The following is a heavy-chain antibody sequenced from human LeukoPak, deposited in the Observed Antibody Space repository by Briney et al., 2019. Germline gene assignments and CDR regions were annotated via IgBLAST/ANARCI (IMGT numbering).Heavy chain of an antibody. V-gene: IGHV4-59*08. CDR1: GASISSYH. Sequence: SETLSLTCTVSGASISSYHWSWIRQPPGKGLEWIGDLFNSGGTSYNASLKSRVTVSVDTSKKQVSLKVTSVTAADTAVYYCARHYYGTTVTTRWYFDLWGRGTLVTVSS. CDR2: LFNSGGT. J-gene: IGHJ2*01. D-gene: IGHD4-17*01. CDR3: ARHYYGTTVTTRWYFDL.